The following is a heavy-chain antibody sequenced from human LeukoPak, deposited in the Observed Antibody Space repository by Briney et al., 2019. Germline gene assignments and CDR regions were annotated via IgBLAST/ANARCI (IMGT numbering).Heavy chain of an antibody. J-gene: IGHJ4*02. D-gene: IGHD5-12*01. CDR1: GFTFDDYA. Sequence: GGSLRLSCAASGFTFDDYAMHWVRQAPGKGLEWVSGISWNSGSIGYADSVKGRFTISGDNARNSLYLQMNSLRAEDTAFYYCARSSGIYLYFDYWGQGTLVTVSS. V-gene: IGHV3-9*01. CDR3: ARSSGIYLYFDY. CDR2: ISWNSGSI.